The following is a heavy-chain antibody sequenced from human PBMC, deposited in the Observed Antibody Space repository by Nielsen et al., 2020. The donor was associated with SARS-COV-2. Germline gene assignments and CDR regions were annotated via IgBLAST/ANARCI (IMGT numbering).Heavy chain of an antibody. D-gene: IGHD2-2*01. CDR1: GFTFSSYW. CDR3: TRVGRYCSSTSCYSRVGNDY. V-gene: IGHV3-49*04. J-gene: IGHJ4*02. Sequence: GESLKISCAASGFTFSSYWMSWVRQAPGKGLEWVGFIRSKAYGGTTEYAASVKGRFTISRDDSKSIAYLQMNSLKTEDTAVYYCTRVGRYCSSTSCYSRVGNDYWGQGTLVTVSS. CDR2: IRSKAYGGTT.